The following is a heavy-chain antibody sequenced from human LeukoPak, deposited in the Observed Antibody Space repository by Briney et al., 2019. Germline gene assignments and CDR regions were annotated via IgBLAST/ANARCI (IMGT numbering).Heavy chain of an antibody. CDR3: ASLLGPLSYNFGFARDY. V-gene: IGHV4-4*02. CDR1: GGSISSTSW. CDR2: IYHSGRT. Sequence: SGTLSLTCAVSGGSISSTSWYSWVRQPPGKGLEWIGEIYHSGRTNYKASLKSRVTISLDKFKNQFSLKLTSVTAADTAVYYCASLLGPLSYNFGFARDYWGQGTLVTVSS. D-gene: IGHD5-18*01. J-gene: IGHJ4*01.